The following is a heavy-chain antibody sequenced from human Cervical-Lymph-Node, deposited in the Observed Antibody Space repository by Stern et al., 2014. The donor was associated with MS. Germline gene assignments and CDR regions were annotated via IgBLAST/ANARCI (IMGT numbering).Heavy chain of an antibody. D-gene: IGHD4-11*01. CDR2: IYGDDDK. J-gene: IGHJ4*02. Sequence: VTLRESGPTLVRPTQTLTLTCTFSGFSLSTSGVGVGWIRQPPGKALEWLALIYGDDDKRYSPSLKTRGTITKDTSKNQVVLTMSNMDPADTATYYCAHRRMDYTLFDYWGQGTLVTVSS. CDR3: AHRRMDYTLFDY. V-gene: IGHV2-5*02. CDR1: GFSLSTSGVG.